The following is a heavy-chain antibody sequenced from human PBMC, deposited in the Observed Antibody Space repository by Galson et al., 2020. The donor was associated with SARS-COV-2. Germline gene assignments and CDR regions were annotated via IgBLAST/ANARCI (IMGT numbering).Heavy chain of an antibody. J-gene: IGHJ4*02. CDR3: AREYGIGWGYFDY. CDR1: GFTFSSYV. Sequence: GESLKISCAVSGFTFSSYVMHWVRQAPGKGLEWVAVISKDGGNKYYADSVKGRFTISRDNSKNTLYVQVNSLRAEDTAVYYCAREYGIGWGYFDYWGQGTLVTVSS. D-gene: IGHD6-19*01. V-gene: IGHV3-30*03. CDR2: ISKDGGNK.